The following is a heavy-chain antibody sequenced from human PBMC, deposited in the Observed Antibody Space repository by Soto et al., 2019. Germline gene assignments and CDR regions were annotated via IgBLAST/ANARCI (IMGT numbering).Heavy chain of an antibody. V-gene: IGHV3-33*01. J-gene: IGHJ4*02. Sequence: QVQLVESGGGVVQPGRSLRLSYAASGFTFSSYGMHWVRQAPGKGLEWVAVIWYDGSKKYYADSVKGRFTISRDNSKNTLYLQMNSLRAEDTAVYYCARDCAGYSSGWYQRGGFDYWGQGTLVTVSS. D-gene: IGHD6-19*01. CDR2: IWYDGSKK. CDR3: ARDCAGYSSGWYQRGGFDY. CDR1: GFTFSSYG.